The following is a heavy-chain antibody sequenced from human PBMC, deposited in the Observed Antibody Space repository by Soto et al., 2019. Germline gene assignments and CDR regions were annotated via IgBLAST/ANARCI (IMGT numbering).Heavy chain of an antibody. CDR1: GFTFSNYA. CDR3: AKGRTYFDF. CDR2: ISDGDGDT. Sequence: EVLLLQSGGGLVQPGGSLRLSCAAAGFTFSNYAMTWVRQAPGKGLEWVSDISDGDGDTHYADSVTGRFTISRDNSKNTLYLQMSSLRAEDAAVYYCAKGRTYFDFWGQGTLVTVSS. V-gene: IGHV3-23*01. J-gene: IGHJ4*02.